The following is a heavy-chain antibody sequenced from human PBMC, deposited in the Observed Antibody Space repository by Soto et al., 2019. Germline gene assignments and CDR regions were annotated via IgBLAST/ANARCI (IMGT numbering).Heavy chain of an antibody. D-gene: IGHD3-3*01. J-gene: IGHJ6*02. CDR3: ARVTARSGYYQTLDHYGMDV. CDR2: IIPIFGTA. Sequence: QVQLVQSGAEVKKPGSSVKVSCKASGGTFSSYAISWVRQAPGQGLEWMGGIIPIFGTANYAQKFQGRVTITADKSTSTAYMELSSLRSEDTAVYYCARVTARSGYYQTLDHYGMDVWGQGTTVTVSS. V-gene: IGHV1-69*06. CDR1: GGTFSSYA.